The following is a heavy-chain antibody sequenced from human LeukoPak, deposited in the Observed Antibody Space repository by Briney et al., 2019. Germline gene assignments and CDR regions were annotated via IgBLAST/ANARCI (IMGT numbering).Heavy chain of an antibody. V-gene: IGHV3-23*01. CDR3: AKGFHYGSGSYLYYFDY. Sequence: GGPLRLSCAASGFTFSSYAMSWVRQAPGKGLEWVSAISGSGGSTYYAASVKGRFTISRDNSKNTLYLQMNSLRAEDTAVYYCAKGFHYGSGSYLYYFDYWGQGTLVTVSS. J-gene: IGHJ4*02. CDR1: GFTFSSYA. CDR2: ISGSGGST. D-gene: IGHD3-10*01.